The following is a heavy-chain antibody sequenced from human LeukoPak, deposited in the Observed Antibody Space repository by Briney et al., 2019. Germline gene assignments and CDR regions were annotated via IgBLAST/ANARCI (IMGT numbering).Heavy chain of an antibody. V-gene: IGHV4-39*07. CDR3: ARTTELSWFDP. CDR2: TDYTANT. J-gene: IGHJ5*02. D-gene: IGHD4-17*01. CDR1: GGSFSSSSYY. Sequence: SSETLSLTCTVSGGSFSSSSYYWGWMRQPPGKGLEWIGSTDYTANTYYTPTLKSRVTISVDTSKNQFSLSLSSVTAADTAVYYCARTTELSWFDPWGQGTLVTVSS.